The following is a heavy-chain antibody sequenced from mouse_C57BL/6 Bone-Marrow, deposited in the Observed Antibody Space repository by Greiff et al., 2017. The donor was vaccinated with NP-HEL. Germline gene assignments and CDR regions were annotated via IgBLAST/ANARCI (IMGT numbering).Heavy chain of an antibody. CDR3: ARSAYYYGSSYDFDY. J-gene: IGHJ2*01. D-gene: IGHD1-1*01. V-gene: IGHV1-4*01. CDR2: INPSSGYT. Sequence: VQLQQSGAELARPGASVKMSCKASGYTFTSYTMHWVKQRPGQGLEWIGYINPSSGYTKYNQKFKDKATLTADKSSSTAYMQLSSLTSEDSAVYYCARSAYYYGSSYDFDYWGQGTTLTVSS. CDR1: GYTFTSYT.